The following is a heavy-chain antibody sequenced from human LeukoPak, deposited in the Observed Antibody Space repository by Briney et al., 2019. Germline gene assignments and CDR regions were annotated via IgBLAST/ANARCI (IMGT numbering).Heavy chain of an antibody. Sequence: GGSLRLSCAASGFTFSSYSMNWVRQAPGKGLEWVSSISSSSSYIYYADSVKGRFTISRDNAKKSLYLQMNSLRAEDTAVYYCARVTVRYFDWLPRSHNWFDPWGQGTLVTVSS. D-gene: IGHD3-9*01. CDR2: ISSSSSYI. CDR3: ARVTVRYFDWLPRSHNWFDP. V-gene: IGHV3-21*01. J-gene: IGHJ5*02. CDR1: GFTFSSYS.